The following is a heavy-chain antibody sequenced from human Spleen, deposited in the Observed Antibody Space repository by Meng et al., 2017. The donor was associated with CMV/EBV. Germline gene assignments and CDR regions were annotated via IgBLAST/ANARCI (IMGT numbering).Heavy chain of an antibody. D-gene: IGHD2-2*01. CDR2: ISGSGITI. V-gene: IGHV3-23*01. J-gene: IGHJ4*02. Sequence: GGSLRLSCAASGFTFSGHAMNWVRQAPGKGLEWVSSISGSGITIHYADSVKGRFTISRDNSKNTVYLQMSALRAEDTAMYYCAKGDLVVPAAPRPGGYWGQGTLVTVSS. CDR3: AKGDLVVPAAPRPGGY. CDR1: GFTFSGHA.